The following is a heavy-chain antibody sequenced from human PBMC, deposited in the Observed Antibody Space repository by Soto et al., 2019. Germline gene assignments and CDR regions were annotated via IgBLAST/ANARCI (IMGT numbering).Heavy chain of an antibody. CDR1: GYTFTGYY. CDR3: ARYCSSTSCQSHP. Sequence: ASVKVSCKASGYTFTGYYIHWVRQAPGQGLEWMGGINPNSGASNYAQKFQGRVTMTRDTSISTAYMELSRLRSDDTAVYYCARYCSSTSCQSHPSGQGTMVTV. CDR2: INPNSGAS. V-gene: IGHV1-2*02. D-gene: IGHD2-2*01. J-gene: IGHJ5*02.